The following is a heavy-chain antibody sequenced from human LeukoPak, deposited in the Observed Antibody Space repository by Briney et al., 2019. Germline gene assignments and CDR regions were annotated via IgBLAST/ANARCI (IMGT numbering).Heavy chain of an antibody. J-gene: IGHJ4*02. Sequence: ASVRVSCKVSGYTLSDLAMHWARQAPGKGLEWLGGFDPEDGESIYPQKFQGRVTMTEDTSTDTAYMELRRLTSEDTAIYYCALGIVAATTLFDYWGQGTLVTVSS. CDR3: ALGIVAATTLFDY. V-gene: IGHV1-24*01. CDR1: GYTLSDLA. CDR2: FDPEDGES. D-gene: IGHD5-12*01.